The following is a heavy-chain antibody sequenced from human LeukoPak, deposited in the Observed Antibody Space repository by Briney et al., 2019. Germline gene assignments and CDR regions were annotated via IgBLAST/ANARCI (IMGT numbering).Heavy chain of an antibody. D-gene: IGHD1-1*01. CDR2: IYYNGRT. Sequence: SETLSLTCTVSGGSISSYYWSWIRQPPGKGLEWIGYIYYNGRTTYNPSLSSRVTISVDMSKNQFSLKSSSVSAADTAIYYCARHGGTVAVNDAFDVWGQGIVVTVSS. CDR3: ARHGGTVAVNDAFDV. V-gene: IGHV4-59*08. J-gene: IGHJ3*01. CDR1: GGSISSYY.